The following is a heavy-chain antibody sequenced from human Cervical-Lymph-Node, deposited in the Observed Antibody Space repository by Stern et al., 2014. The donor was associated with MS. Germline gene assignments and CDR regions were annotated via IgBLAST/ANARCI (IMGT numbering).Heavy chain of an antibody. CDR2: IYPVDSET. Sequence: VQLVQSGAELIRPGESLKISCKGSGFKFSIYWIAWVRQMPGKGLEWMGIIYPVDSETRYSPSFQGQVHMSASTSTSKAYLQWSSLNASDAAMYFCARQTTAWASDVWGQGTLVTVSS. V-gene: IGHV5-51*01. CDR3: ARQTTAWASDV. CDR1: GFKFSIYW. J-gene: IGHJ4*02. D-gene: IGHD1-14*01.